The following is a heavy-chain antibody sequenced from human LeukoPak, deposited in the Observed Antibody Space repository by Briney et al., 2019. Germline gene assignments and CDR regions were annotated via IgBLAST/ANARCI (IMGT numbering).Heavy chain of an antibody. CDR2: IKSKTDGGTT. V-gene: IGHV3-15*07. CDR3: TTESGAAWTPVDY. Sequence: GGSLRLSCAASGFTFSNAWMNWVRQAPGKGLEWVGRIKSKTDGGTTDYAAPVKGRFTISRDDSKNTLYLRMNSLKTEDTAVYYCTTESGAAWTPVDYWGQGTLVTVSS. CDR1: GFTFSNAW. D-gene: IGHD1-26*01. J-gene: IGHJ4*02.